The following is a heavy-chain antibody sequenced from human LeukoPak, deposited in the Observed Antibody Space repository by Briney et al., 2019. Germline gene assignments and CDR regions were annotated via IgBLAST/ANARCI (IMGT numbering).Heavy chain of an antibody. CDR2: MNPNSGNT. CDR3: ARKDAVAGTDY. V-gene: IGHV1-8*01. J-gene: IGHJ4*02. CDR1: GYTFTSYD. Sequence: VASVKVSCKASGYTFTSYDINWVRQATGQGLEWMGWMNPNSGNTGYAQKFQGRVTMTRNTSISTAYMELSSLRSDDTAVYYCARKDAVAGTDYWGQGTLVTVSS. D-gene: IGHD6-19*01.